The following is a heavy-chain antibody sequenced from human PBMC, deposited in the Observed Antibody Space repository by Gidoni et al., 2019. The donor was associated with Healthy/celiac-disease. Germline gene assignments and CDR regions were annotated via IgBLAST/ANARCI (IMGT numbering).Heavy chain of an antibody. V-gene: IGHV3-48*01. D-gene: IGHD1-26*01. Sequence: EVQLVESGGGLVPPGGSLRLSCAASGFTFSSYSMNWVRQAPGKGLEWVSYMSSRSINIYYADSVKGRFTIARDNAKNDLYLQMNSLRAEDTAVYYCAKAHTTHYYYYMDVWGKGTTVTVSS. CDR1: GFTFSSYS. CDR2: MSSRSINI. J-gene: IGHJ6*03. CDR3: AKAHTTHYYYYMDV.